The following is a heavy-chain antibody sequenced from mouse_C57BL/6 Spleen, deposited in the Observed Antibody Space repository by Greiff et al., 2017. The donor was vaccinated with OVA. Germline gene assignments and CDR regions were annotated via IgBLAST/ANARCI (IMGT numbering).Heavy chain of an antibody. CDR3: ERDDYGSSYYAMDY. D-gene: IGHD1-1*01. Sequence: EVMLVESGGGLVKPGGSLKLSFAASGFTFSSYAMSWVRQTPEKRLEWVATISDGGSYTYYPDNVKGRFPISRDNAKNNLYLQMSQLKTEDTGMYYCERDDYGSSYYAMDYWGQGTSVTVSS. V-gene: IGHV5-4*01. CDR1: GFTFSSYA. J-gene: IGHJ4*01. CDR2: ISDGGSYT.